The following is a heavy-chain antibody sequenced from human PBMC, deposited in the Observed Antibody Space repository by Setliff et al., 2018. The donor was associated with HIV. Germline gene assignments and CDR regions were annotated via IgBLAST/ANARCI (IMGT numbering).Heavy chain of an antibody. Sequence: SETLSLTCTVSGDSIGSNPYYWGWIRQPPGKGLEWVASIFYSGSTNYNPSLKSRVTISGDTSKNQIALRLTSVTAADTAFYYCVRGHGYNYGHPLWYYYMDVWGIGTTVTVSS. J-gene: IGHJ6*03. V-gene: IGHV4-39*06. CDR2: IFYSGST. CDR3: VRGHGYNYGHPLWYYYMDV. CDR1: GDSIGSNPYY. D-gene: IGHD5-18*01.